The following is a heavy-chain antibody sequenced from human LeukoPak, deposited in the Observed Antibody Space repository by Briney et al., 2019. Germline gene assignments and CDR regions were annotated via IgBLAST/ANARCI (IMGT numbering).Heavy chain of an antibody. V-gene: IGHV1-46*01. J-gene: IGHJ4*02. CDR3: ARFGGEGSGWYGFRSTDIDY. D-gene: IGHD6-19*01. CDR2: INPSGGST. CDR1: GYTFTSYY. Sequence: ASVKVSCKASGYTFTSYYMHWVRQAPGQGLEWMGIINPSGGSTSYAQKFQGRVTMTRDTSTSTVYMELSSLRSEDTAVYYCARFGGEGSGWYGFRSTDIDYWGQGTLVTVSS.